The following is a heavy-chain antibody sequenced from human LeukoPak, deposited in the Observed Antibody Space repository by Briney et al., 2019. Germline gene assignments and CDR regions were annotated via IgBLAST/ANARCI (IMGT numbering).Heavy chain of an antibody. J-gene: IGHJ4*02. CDR2: INHSGST. CDR3: ARERYGSSSADY. CDR1: GGSFSGYY. V-gene: IGHV4-34*01. D-gene: IGHD6-6*01. Sequence: PSETLSLTCAVYGGSFSGYYWSWIRQPPGKGLEWIGEINHSGSTNYNPSLKSRVTISVDTSKNQFSLKLSSVTAADTAVYYCARERYGSSSADYWGQGTLVTVSS.